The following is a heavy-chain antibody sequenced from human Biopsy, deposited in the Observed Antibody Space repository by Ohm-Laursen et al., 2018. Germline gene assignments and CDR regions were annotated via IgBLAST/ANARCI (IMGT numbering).Heavy chain of an antibody. CDR2: MHHSGPT. Sequence: SQTLSLTCLVSGDSISSDYYWTWIRQVPGEGLEWIAYMHHSGPTYTYYNPSLKSRVAISVEVSKNQFSLKVSSVTAADTAVYFCTRKPNSLYYFDHWGQGTLVTVSS. D-gene: IGHD1-14*01. V-gene: IGHV4-31*03. CDR3: TRKPNSLYYFDH. J-gene: IGHJ4*02. CDR1: GDSISSDYY.